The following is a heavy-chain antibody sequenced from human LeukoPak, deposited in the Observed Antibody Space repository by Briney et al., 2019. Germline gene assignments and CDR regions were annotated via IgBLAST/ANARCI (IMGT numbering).Heavy chain of an antibody. CDR1: GGTFSSYA. J-gene: IGHJ4*02. CDR3: ARDYYDSSGYYYFDY. V-gene: IGHV1-69*04. CDR2: IIPILGIA. Sequence: SVKVSCKASGGTFSSYAISWVRQAPGQGLEWMGRIIPILGIANYAQKFQGRVTITADKSTSTAYMELSSLRSEDTAVYYCARDYYDSSGYYYFDYWGQGTLVTVSS. D-gene: IGHD3-22*01.